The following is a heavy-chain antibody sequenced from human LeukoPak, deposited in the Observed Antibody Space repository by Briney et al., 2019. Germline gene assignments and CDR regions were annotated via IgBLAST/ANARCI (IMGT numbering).Heavy chain of an antibody. J-gene: IGHJ3*02. Sequence: GGSLRLSCTASGFSFRDVWMTWVRQAPGRGLEWVGRIKRKTEGETTDYAAPVKGRFTISRDDSRKTAFLQMNSLKVEDSVLYYCTTGDCSGGSCHALDIWGQGTLVTVSS. V-gene: IGHV3-15*01. CDR2: IKRKTEGETT. D-gene: IGHD2-15*01. CDR1: GFSFRDVW. CDR3: TTGDCSGGSCHALDI.